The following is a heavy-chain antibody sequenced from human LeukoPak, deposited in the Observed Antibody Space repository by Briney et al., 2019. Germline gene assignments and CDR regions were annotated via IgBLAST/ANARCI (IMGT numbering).Heavy chain of an antibody. Sequence: SETLSLTCTVSNGSINFVSYYWSWIRQPPGKGLEWLGYIHYTGNTIYNPSLKSRVTISMDTAKNQFSLKVSPVTAADTAVYYCARDGAGMTGTGLDYWGQGILATVSS. CDR2: IHYTGNT. V-gene: IGHV4-61*01. D-gene: IGHD3-9*01. J-gene: IGHJ4*02. CDR3: ARDGAGMTGTGLDY. CDR1: NGSINFVSYY.